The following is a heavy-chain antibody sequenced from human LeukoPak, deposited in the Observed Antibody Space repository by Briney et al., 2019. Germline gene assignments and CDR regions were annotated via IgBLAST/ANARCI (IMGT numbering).Heavy chain of an antibody. Sequence: PGGSLRLSCAASGFTISFYWMSWVRQAPGKGLEWVANINQVASEKNYVDSVKGRFTISRDNAKNSLYLQLNSLRDEDTAVYYCARDRSPYTTSAYYLDYWGQGTLVTVSS. CDR3: ARDRSPYTTSAYYLDY. V-gene: IGHV3-7*01. J-gene: IGHJ4*02. D-gene: IGHD3-22*01. CDR2: INQVASEK. CDR1: GFTISFYW.